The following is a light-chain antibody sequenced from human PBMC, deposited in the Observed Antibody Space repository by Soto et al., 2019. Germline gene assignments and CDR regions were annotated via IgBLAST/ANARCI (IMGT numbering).Light chain of an antibody. CDR2: SAN. CDR1: QDISNF. V-gene: IGKV1-17*03. CDR3: LQHKSYPRT. Sequence: DFQMTQSPSTLSASVGDRVTITCRASQDISNFLVWFQQRPGKVPKRLMYSANRLESGVPSRFSGSGSGTEFTLTISSLQPEDFATYYCLQHKSYPRTFGQGTKVDIK. J-gene: IGKJ1*01.